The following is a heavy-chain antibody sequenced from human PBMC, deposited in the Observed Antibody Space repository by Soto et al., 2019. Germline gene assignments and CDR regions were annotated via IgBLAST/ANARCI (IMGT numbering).Heavy chain of an antibody. Sequence: SETLSLTCTVSGGSISSYYWSWIRQPPGKGLEWIGYIYYSGSTNYNPSLKSRVTISVDTSKNQFSLKLSSVTAADTAVYYCARHSGDIVVGPWDYYYYMDVWGKGTTVTVSS. V-gene: IGHV4-59*08. J-gene: IGHJ6*03. CDR2: IYYSGST. CDR1: GGSISSYY. CDR3: ARHSGDIVVGPWDYYYYMDV. D-gene: IGHD2-2*01.